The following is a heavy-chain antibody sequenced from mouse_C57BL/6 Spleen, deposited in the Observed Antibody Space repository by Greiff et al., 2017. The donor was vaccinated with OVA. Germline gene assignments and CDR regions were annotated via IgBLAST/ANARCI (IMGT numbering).Heavy chain of an antibody. J-gene: IGHJ3*01. Sequence: EVQLQESGPGMVKPSQSLSLTCTVTGYSITSGYDWHWIRHFPGNKLEWMGYISYSGSTNYNPSLKSRISITHDTSKNHFFLKLNSVTTEDTATYYCACYDGYYGWFAYWGQGTLVTVSA. CDR2: ISYSGST. CDR3: ACYDGYYGWFAY. CDR1: GYSITSGYD. V-gene: IGHV3-1*01. D-gene: IGHD2-3*01.